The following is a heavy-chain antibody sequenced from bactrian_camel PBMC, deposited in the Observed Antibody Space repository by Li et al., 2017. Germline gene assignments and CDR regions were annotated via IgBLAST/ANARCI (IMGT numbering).Heavy chain of an antibody. D-gene: IGHD3*01. V-gene: IGHV3S1*01. J-gene: IGHJ4*01. CDR3: AAAWGPYYCSDSYTY. CDR1: GFSFSSSY. CDR2: IYPGGGSK. Sequence: HVQLVESGEGLVQPGGSLRLSCVASGFSFSSSYMSWVRQAPGKGLEWVSTIYPGGGSKYYADSVKDRFTISRDNAKNMLYLQMNSLKTEDTAMYYCAAAWGPYYCSDSYTYWGQGTQVTVS.